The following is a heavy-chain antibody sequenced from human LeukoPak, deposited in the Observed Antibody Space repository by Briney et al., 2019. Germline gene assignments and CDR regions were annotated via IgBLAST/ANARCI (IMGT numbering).Heavy chain of an antibody. CDR1: GFTFSSYA. V-gene: IGHV3-23*01. Sequence: PGGSLRLSCAASGFTFSSYAMIWVRQAPGTGLEWVSAISGSGGSTYYADSVKGRFTISRDNSKNTLYLQMNSLRAEDTAVYYCARYDILTGYYSDYWGQGTLVTVSS. J-gene: IGHJ4*02. CDR2: ISGSGGST. CDR3: ARYDILTGYYSDY. D-gene: IGHD3-9*01.